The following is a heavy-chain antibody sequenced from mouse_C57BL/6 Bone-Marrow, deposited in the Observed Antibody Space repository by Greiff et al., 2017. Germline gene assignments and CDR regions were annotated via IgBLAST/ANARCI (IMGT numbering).Heavy chain of an antibody. CDR2: IRLKSDNYAT. CDR3: TGTEKILTGSY. CDR1: GFTFSNYW. Sequence: EVQLVESGGGLVQPGGSMKLSCVASGFTFSNYWMNWVRQSPEKGLEWVAQIRLKSDNYATHYAESVKGRFTISRDDSKSSVYLQMNNLRAEDTGIYYCTGTEKILTGSYWGQGTTLTVSS. J-gene: IGHJ2*01. D-gene: IGHD4-1*01. V-gene: IGHV6-3*01.